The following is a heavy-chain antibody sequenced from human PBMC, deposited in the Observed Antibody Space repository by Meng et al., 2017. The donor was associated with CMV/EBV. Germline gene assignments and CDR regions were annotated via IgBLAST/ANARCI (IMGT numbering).Heavy chain of an antibody. D-gene: IGHD1-7*01. CDR1: GGTFSSYA. Sequence: SVKVSCKASGGTFSSYAISWVRQAPGQGLEWMGGIIPILGIANYAQKFQGRVTITADKSTSTAYMELSSLRSEDTAVYYCARDPDRYNWNYAYYGMDVWGQGTTVTVSS. V-gene: IGHV1-69*10. J-gene: IGHJ6*02. CDR2: IIPILGIA. CDR3: ARDPDRYNWNYAYYGMDV.